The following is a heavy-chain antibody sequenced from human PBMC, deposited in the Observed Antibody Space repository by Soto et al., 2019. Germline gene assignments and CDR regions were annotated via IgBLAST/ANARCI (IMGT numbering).Heavy chain of an antibody. CDR1: GFTFSSYG. Sequence: GGSLRLSCAASGFTFSSYGMHWVRQAPGKGLEWVAVIWYDGSNKYYAHPVNRRFTISTVNSNNTLYLQMNSLRAEDTAVYYFSSGSSVWHLHYYYSMDFWGQGTTVTVSS. CDR2: IWYDGSNK. V-gene: IGHV3-33*01. CDR3: SSGSSVWHLHYYYSMDF. J-gene: IGHJ6*02. D-gene: IGHD6-19*01.